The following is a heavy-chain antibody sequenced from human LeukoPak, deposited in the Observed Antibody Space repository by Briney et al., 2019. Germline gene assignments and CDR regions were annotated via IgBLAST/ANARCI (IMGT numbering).Heavy chain of an antibody. V-gene: IGHV3-43*02. J-gene: IGHJ6*02. CDR1: GFIFEDYA. CDR2: ISGGGGSI. D-gene: IGHD2-8*02. Sequence: GGSLRLSCVRSGFIFEDYAMHWVRQAPGKGLEWVSLISGGGGSIYYADSVKGRFTVSRDKRKRSLYLQMNSLRIVSSATYFCAEEEYCAWPYYHDGMDVWGQGTKVTVSS. CDR3: AEEEYCAWPYYHDGMDV.